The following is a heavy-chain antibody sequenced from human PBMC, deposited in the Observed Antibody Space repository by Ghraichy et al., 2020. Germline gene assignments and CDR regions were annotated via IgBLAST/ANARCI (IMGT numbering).Heavy chain of an antibody. V-gene: IGHV1-18*01. CDR3: ARDGWALRYFDWLSDDYYYYGMDV. CDR2: ISAYNGNT. Sequence: ASVKVSCKASGYTFTSYGISWVRQAPGQGLEWMGWISAYNGNTNYAQKLQGRVTMTTDTSTSTAYMELRSLRSDDTAVYYCARDGWALRYFDWLSDDYYYYGMDVWGQGTTVTVSS. J-gene: IGHJ6*02. CDR1: GYTFTSYG. D-gene: IGHD3-9*01.